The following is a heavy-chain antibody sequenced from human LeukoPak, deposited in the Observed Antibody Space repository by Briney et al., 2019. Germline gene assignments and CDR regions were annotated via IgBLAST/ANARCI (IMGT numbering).Heavy chain of an antibody. CDR2: INPNSGGT. Sequence: ASVKVSCKASGYTFTSYYMHWVRQAPGQGLEWLGWINPNSGGTNYAQKFQGRVTMTRDTSISTAYMELSSLRSEDTAVYYCARGPHSSSWYDWFDPWGQGTLVTVSS. CDR1: GYTFTSYY. V-gene: IGHV1-2*02. D-gene: IGHD6-13*01. CDR3: ARGPHSSSWYDWFDP. J-gene: IGHJ5*02.